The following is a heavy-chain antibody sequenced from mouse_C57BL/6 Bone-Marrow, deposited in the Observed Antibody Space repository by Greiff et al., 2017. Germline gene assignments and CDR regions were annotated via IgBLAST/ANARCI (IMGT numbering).Heavy chain of an antibody. Sequence: EVQLVESGGGLVQPGGSLSLSCAASGFTFTDYYMSWVRQPPGKALEWLGFIRNKANGYTTEYSASVKGRFTISRDNSQSILYLQMNALRAEDSATYYCARYPSLSWYFDVWGTGTTVTVSS. CDR3: ARYPSLSWYFDV. J-gene: IGHJ1*03. CDR1: GFTFTDYY. D-gene: IGHD6-2*01. CDR2: IRNKANGYTT. V-gene: IGHV7-3*01.